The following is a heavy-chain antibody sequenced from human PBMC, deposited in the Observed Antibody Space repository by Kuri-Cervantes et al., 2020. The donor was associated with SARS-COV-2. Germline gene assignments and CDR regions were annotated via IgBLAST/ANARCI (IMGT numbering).Heavy chain of an antibody. CDR3: ARDFTMVRGLDYYYGMDV. CDR2: INPNSGGT. CDR1: GYTFTGYY. D-gene: IGHD3-10*01. V-gene: IGHV1-2*04. J-gene: IGHJ6*02. Sequence: ASVQVTCKASGYTFTGYYMHWVRQAPGQGLEWMGWINPNSGGTNYAQKFQGWVTMTRDTSISTAYMELSRLRSDDTAVYYCARDFTMVRGLDYYYGMDVWGQGTTVTVSS.